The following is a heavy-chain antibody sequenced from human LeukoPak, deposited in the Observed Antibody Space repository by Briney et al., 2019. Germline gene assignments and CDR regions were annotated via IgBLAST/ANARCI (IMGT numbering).Heavy chain of an antibody. V-gene: IGHV4-34*01. J-gene: IGHJ3*02. D-gene: IGHD2-21*01. CDR2: INHSGST. CDR3: ATTRFVVDAFDI. CDR1: GGSFSGYY. Sequence: PSETLSLTCAVYGGSFSGYYWSWIRQPPGKGLEWIGEINHSGSTNYNPSLKSRVTISVDTSKNQFSLKLSSVTAADTAVYYCATTRFVVDAFDIWGQGTMVTVSS.